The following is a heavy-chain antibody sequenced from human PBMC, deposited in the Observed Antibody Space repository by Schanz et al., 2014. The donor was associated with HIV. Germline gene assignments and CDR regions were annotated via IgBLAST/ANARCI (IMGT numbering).Heavy chain of an antibody. D-gene: IGHD6-6*01. CDR3: AKDMGRQPEYFQH. CDR1: GFTFDDYA. J-gene: IGHJ1*01. CDR2: ITWNSGSI. V-gene: IGHV3-9*01. Sequence: EVQLVESGGGLVQPGGSLRLSCAASGFTFDDYAMHWVRQAPGKGLEWVSGITWNSGSIGYADSVKGRFTISRDNAKNSLYLQMNSLRVEDTALYYCAKDMGRQPEYFQHWGQGTLVTVSS.